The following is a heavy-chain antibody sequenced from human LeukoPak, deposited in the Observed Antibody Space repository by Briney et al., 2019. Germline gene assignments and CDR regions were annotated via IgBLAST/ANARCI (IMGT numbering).Heavy chain of an antibody. V-gene: IGHV4-34*01. J-gene: IGHJ6*02. CDR2: INHSGST. CDR3: ARDLRFFGYSYGSQRDYYYGMDV. D-gene: IGHD5-18*01. CDR1: GGSFSGYY. Sequence: SETLSLTCAVYGGSFSGYYWSWIRQPPGKGPEWIGEINHSGSTNYNPSLKSRVTISVDTSKNQFSLKLSSVTAADTAVYCCARDLRFFGYSYGSQRDYYYGMDVWGQGTTVTVSS.